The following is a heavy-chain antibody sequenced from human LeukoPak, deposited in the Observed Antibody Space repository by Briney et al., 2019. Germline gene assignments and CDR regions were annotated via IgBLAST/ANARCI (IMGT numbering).Heavy chain of an antibody. CDR3: ARGPNKSDGGNSGSAWFDP. CDR1: GYTFTTYD. V-gene: IGHV1-8*01. Sequence: ATVKVSCKASGYTFTTYDINWVRQATGQGLEWMGWMNPNSGNTGYAQKFQGRVTMTRNTSISTAYMELSSLRSEDTAVYYCARGPNKSDGGNSGSAWFDPWGQGTLVTVSS. J-gene: IGHJ5*02. D-gene: IGHD4-23*01. CDR2: MNPNSGNT.